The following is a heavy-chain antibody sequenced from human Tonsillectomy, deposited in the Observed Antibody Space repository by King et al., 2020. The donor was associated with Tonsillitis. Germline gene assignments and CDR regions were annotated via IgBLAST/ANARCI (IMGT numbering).Heavy chain of an antibody. D-gene: IGHD2-2*01. J-gene: IGHJ6*03. V-gene: IGHV4-34*01. CDR2: INHSGST. Sequence: QLQQWGAGLLKPSETLSLTCAVYVGSFRGYYWSWIRQPPGKGLAWIGEINHSGSTNYNPSLNSRVTISVDTSKSQFSLRLNSVTAADTAVYYCARGSCNVYYYYYYMDGWGKGTTVTVSS. CDR3: ARGSCNVYYYYYYMDG. CDR1: VGSFRGYY.